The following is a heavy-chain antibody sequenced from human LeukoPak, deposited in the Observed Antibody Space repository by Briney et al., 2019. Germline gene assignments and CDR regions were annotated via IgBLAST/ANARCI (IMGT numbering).Heavy chain of an antibody. D-gene: IGHD1-26*01. CDR2: INAGNGNT. J-gene: IGHJ4*02. CDR3: ARGEWELLANY. Sequence: ASVTVSFKASGYTFTIYAMHWVRQAPGQRREWMGWINAGNGNTKYSQKFQGRVTITRDTSASTAYMELSSLRSEDTAVYYCARGEWELLANYWGQGTLVTVSS. CDR1: GYTFTIYA. V-gene: IGHV1-3*01.